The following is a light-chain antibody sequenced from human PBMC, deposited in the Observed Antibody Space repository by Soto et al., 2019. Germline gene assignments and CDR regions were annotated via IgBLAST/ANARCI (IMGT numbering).Light chain of an antibody. CDR2: EVN. Sequence: QSAVSQPASRSGSRGQPMTSSCAGTDSYVGAYNLVSWYQQHPGKAPKLIICEVNTRPSGISNRFSGSKSGDTASLTISGLQAEDEADYFCCSYAGTVAYVFGTGTKVTVL. CDR3: CSYAGTVAYV. V-gene: IGLV2-23*02. CDR1: DSYVGAYNL. J-gene: IGLJ1*01.